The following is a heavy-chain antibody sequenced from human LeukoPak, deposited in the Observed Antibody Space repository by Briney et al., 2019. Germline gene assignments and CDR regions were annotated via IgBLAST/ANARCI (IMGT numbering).Heavy chain of an antibody. CDR1: GGSISSGDYY. CDR3: ARDITGTIFDY. V-gene: IGHV4-30-4*01. D-gene: IGHD1-20*01. CDR2: IYYSGST. Sequence: PSETLSLTCTVSGGSISSGDYYWSWIRQPPGKGLEWIGYIYYSGSTYYNPSLKSRVTISVDTSKNQFSLKLSSVTAADTAVYYCARDITGTIFDYWGQGTLVAVSS. J-gene: IGHJ4*02.